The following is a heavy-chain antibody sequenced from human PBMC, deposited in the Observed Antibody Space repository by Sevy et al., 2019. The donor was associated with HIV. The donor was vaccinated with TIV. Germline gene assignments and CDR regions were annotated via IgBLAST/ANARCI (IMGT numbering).Heavy chain of an antibody. D-gene: IGHD3-22*01. CDR3: ARVDANYDKGFDP. CDR1: GFTFSGSA. J-gene: IGHJ5*02. V-gene: IGHV3-73*01. Sequence: GGSLRLSCAASGFTFSGSAMHWVRQASGKGLEWVGRIRSKANSYATAYAASVKGRFTISRDDSKNTAYLQMNSLKTEDTAVYYCARVDANYDKGFDPWGQGTLVTVSS. CDR2: IRSKANSYAT.